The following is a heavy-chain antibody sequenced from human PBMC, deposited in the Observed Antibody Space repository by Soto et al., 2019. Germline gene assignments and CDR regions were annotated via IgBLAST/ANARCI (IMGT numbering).Heavy chain of an antibody. J-gene: IGHJ5*02. CDR2: IIPIFCTA. D-gene: IGHD2-2*01. CDR3: ARGVVVVPAAHRPNWFDP. Sequence: ASVKVSCKASGGTFSSYAISWVRQAPGQGLEWMGGIIPIFCTANYAQKFQGRVTITADESTSTAYMELSSLRSEDTAVYYCARGVVVVPAAHRPNWFDPWGQGTLVTVSS. CDR1: GGTFSSYA. V-gene: IGHV1-69*13.